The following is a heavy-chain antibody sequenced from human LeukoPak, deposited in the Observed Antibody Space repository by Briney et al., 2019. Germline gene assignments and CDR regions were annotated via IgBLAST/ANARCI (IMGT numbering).Heavy chain of an antibody. D-gene: IGHD2-15*01. CDR2: ISNRGSP. CDR1: GVSISSDDC. Sequence: SETLSLTCLVSGVSISSDDCWGWIRQPPGKGLEWIGSISNRGSPYYNPSLKSRVTMSVDTPNNHFSLRLSSVTAADTAVYYCVRDGGFYYTASPNSWFDPWGQGTLVTVSS. V-gene: IGHV4-38-2*02. J-gene: IGHJ5*02. CDR3: VRDGGFYYTASPNSWFDP.